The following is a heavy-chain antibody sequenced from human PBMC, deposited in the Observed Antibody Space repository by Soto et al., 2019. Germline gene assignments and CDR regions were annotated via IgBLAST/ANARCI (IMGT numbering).Heavy chain of an antibody. CDR2: ISSSSSTI. D-gene: IGHD3-22*01. CDR1: GFTFSSYS. V-gene: IGHV3-48*02. Sequence: GSLIPACTASGFTFSSYSMNGVRQAPGKGLEWVSYISSSSSTIYYADSVKGRFTISRDNAKNSLYLQMNSLRDEDTAVYYCERVYRLYYDSSGYSGPFDYWGQGTLVTVSS. J-gene: IGHJ4*02. CDR3: ERVYRLYYDSSGYSGPFDY.